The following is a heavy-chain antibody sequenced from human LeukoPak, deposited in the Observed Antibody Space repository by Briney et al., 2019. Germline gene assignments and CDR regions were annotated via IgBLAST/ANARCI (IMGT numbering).Heavy chain of an antibody. CDR3: VRDVTSVTVRSAFDV. V-gene: IGHV4-34*01. J-gene: IGHJ3*01. CDR2: INHSGST. Sequence: SETLSLTCAVYGGSFSGYYWSWIRQPPGKGLEWIGEINHSGSTNYNPSLKSRVTISVDTSKNQFSLKLTSVTAADTAVYYCVRDVTSVTVRSAFDVWGQGTTVTVSS. D-gene: IGHD2-2*01. CDR1: GGSFSGYY.